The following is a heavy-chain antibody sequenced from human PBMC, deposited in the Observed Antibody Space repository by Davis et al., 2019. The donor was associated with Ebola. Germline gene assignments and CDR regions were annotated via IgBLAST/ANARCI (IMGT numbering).Heavy chain of an antibody. CDR2: IYPGDSGT. V-gene: IGHV5-51*01. J-gene: IGHJ4*02. D-gene: IGHD3-10*01. Sequence: GESLKISCKGSGYSFTNYWIGWVRQMPGKGLEWMGIIYPGDSGTRYSPSFQGQVTLSADKSISTAYLQWNSLKASDTAIYYCARLAGALEYWGQGTLVTVSS. CDR1: GYSFTNYW. CDR3: ARLAGALEY.